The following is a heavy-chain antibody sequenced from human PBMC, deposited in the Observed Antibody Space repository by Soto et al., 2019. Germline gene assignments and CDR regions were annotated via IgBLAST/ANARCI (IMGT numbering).Heavy chain of an antibody. CDR1: GDSVSSNSAA. CDR2: TYYRSKWYN. V-gene: IGHV6-1*01. Sequence: SQTLSLTCAISGDSVSSNSAALNWIRQSPSRGLEWLGRTYYRSKWYNDYAVSVKSRITINPDTSKNQFSLQLNSVTPEDTAVYYCARDQSITIFGVVIKTPVYYYGMDVWGQGTTVTVSS. J-gene: IGHJ6*02. D-gene: IGHD3-3*01. CDR3: ARDQSITIFGVVIKTPVYYYGMDV.